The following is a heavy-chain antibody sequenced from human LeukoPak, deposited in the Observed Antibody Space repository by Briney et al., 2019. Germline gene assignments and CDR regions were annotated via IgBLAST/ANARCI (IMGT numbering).Heavy chain of an antibody. CDR2: VNLQGST. Sequence: KPSGTLSLTCGVSGGSITITNYWTWVRQPPGKGPEWIGEVNLQGSTNYNPSLMGRVAISVDTSENHISLQLTSVTAADTAVYYCAREGGPYRPLDYSGQGTLVTVSS. J-gene: IGHJ4*02. CDR1: GGSITITNY. V-gene: IGHV4-4*02. CDR3: AREGGPYRPLDY.